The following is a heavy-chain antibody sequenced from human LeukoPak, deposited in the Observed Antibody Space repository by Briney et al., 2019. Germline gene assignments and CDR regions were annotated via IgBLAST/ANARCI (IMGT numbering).Heavy chain of an antibody. CDR2: ISYDGSNK. V-gene: IGHV3-30*18. J-gene: IGHJ4*02. CDR3: AKDSSGSYYN. Sequence: GGSLRLSCAASGFTFSSYAMSWVRQAPGKGLEWVAVISYDGSNKYYADSVKGRFTISRDNSKNTLYLQMNSLRAEDTAVYYCAKDSSGSYYNWGQGTLVTVSS. D-gene: IGHD1-26*01. CDR1: GFTFSSYA.